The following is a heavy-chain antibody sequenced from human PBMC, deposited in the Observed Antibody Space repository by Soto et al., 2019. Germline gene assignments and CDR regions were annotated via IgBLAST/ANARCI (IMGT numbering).Heavy chain of an antibody. CDR3: ARDDQTRTFDY. CDR2: IYYSGST. V-gene: IGHV4-31*03. D-gene: IGHD2-8*01. J-gene: IGHJ4*02. Sequence: QVQLQESGPGLVKPSQTLSLTCTVSGGSISSGGYYWSWIRQHPGKGLEWIGYIYYSGSTYYNPSIKSRVTISVEPSKNKFSLKLSSVTAADTAVYYCARDDQTRTFDYWGQGTLVTVSS. CDR1: GGSISSGGYY.